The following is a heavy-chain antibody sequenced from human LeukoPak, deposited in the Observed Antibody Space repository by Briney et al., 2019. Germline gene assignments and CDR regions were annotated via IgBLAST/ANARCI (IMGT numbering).Heavy chain of an antibody. J-gene: IGHJ3*02. CDR1: GFTFSSYG. V-gene: IGHV3-30*03. D-gene: IGHD2-21*01. Sequence: GGSLRLSCAASGFTFSSYGMHWVRQAPGKGLEWVAVISYDGSSKYYADSVKGRFTISRDNSKNTLYLQMNSLRAEDTAVYYCARDFFAVEGAFDIWGQGTMVTVSS. CDR3: ARDFFAVEGAFDI. CDR2: ISYDGSSK.